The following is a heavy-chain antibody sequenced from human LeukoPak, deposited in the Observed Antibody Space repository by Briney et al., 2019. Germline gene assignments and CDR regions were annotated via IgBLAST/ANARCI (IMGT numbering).Heavy chain of an antibody. CDR2: IYTSGST. V-gene: IGHV4-4*07. Sequence: PSDTLSLTCTVSGGSISSYYRSWIRQPAGKGLEWIRRIYTSGSTNYNPSLKSRVTMSVDTSKNQFSLKLSSVTAADTGVYYCVRAGQQLDYYYSYGMDVWGQGTTVTVSS. D-gene: IGHD6-13*01. CDR3: VRAGQQLDYYYSYGMDV. CDR1: GGSISSYY. J-gene: IGHJ6*02.